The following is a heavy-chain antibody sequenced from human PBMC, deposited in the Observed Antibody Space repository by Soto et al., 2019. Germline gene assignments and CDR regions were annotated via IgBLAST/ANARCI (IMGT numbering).Heavy chain of an antibody. Sequence: PGGSLRLSCAASGFTFSSYSMNWVRQAPGKGLEWVSYISSSSGTIYYADSVKGRFTISRDNAKNTLYLQMNSLRAEDTAVYYCVRGWSDYWGQGTLVTVSS. CDR1: GFTFSSYS. CDR3: VRGWSDY. J-gene: IGHJ4*02. V-gene: IGHV3-48*01. D-gene: IGHD6-19*01. CDR2: ISSSSGTI.